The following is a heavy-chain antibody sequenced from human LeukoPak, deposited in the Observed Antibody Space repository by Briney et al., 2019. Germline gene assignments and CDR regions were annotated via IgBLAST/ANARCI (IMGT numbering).Heavy chain of an antibody. CDR1: GYTFTRYF. CDR2: INPNSGGT. Sequence: ASVNVSCKASGYTFTRYFMHGVGQAPGQGGDGMGWINPNSGGTNYAQKFQGRVTMTRDTSISTAYMELSRLRSDDTAVYYCARGRGLQYQLLRYYYYYMDVWGKGTTVTVSS. V-gene: IGHV1-2*02. CDR3: ARGRGLQYQLLRYYYYYMDV. J-gene: IGHJ6*03. D-gene: IGHD2-2*01.